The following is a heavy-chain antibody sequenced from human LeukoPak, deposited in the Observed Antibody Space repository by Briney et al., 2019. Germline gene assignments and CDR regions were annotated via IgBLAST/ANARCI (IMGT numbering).Heavy chain of an antibody. Sequence: GGSLRLSCAASGFTFSSYVMSWVRQAPGKGLEWVSAISGSGGSTYYADSVKGRFTISRDNSKNSLSLQMNSLRVEDTAIYFCARAAYDSNGYLTLWGQGTLVTVSS. D-gene: IGHD3-22*01. CDR2: ISGSGGST. J-gene: IGHJ4*02. CDR3: ARAAYDSNGYLTL. CDR1: GFTFSSYV. V-gene: IGHV3-23*01.